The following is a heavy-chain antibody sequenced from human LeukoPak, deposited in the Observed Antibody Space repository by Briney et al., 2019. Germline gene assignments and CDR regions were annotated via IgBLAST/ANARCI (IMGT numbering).Heavy chain of an antibody. V-gene: IGHV3-7*04. CDR1: GFTFSTYW. Sequence: GGSLRLSCAASGFTFSTYWMSWVRQAPGKGLEWVANIKQDGGDKYFVDSVKGRFTISRDNAKNSLYLQMNSLGAEDTAVYYCARIRSGYGFDVWGQGKMVTVSS. D-gene: IGHD4-17*01. J-gene: IGHJ3*01. CDR3: ARIRSGYGFDV. CDR2: IKQDGGDK.